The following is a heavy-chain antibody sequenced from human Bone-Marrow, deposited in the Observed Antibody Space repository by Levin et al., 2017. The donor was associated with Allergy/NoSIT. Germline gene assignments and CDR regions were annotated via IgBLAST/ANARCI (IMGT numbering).Heavy chain of an antibody. CDR3: ARDYCSGGSCYRNDY. J-gene: IGHJ4*02. D-gene: IGHD2-15*01. V-gene: IGHV3-48*04. Sequence: GGSLRLSCAASGFTFSSYSMNWVRQAPGKGLEWVSYISSSSSTIYYADSVKGRFTISRDNAKNSLYLQMNSLRAEDTAVYYCARDYCSGGSCYRNDYWGQGTLVTVSS. CDR2: ISSSSSTI. CDR1: GFTFSSYS.